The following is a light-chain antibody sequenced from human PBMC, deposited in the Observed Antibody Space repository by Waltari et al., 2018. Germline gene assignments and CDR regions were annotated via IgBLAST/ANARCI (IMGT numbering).Light chain of an antibody. CDR2: GTS. CDR3: QQRNNWPLT. J-gene: IGKJ4*01. V-gene: IGKV3D-20*02. CDR1: QTISSTN. Sequence: IVMTQSPATLSVSLGERATLSCRASQTISSTNLVWYQQKPGQAPRLLIDGTSSRATGIPDRFSGSGSGTDFTLTISRLEPEDFAVYYCQQRNNWPLTFGGGTKVEIK.